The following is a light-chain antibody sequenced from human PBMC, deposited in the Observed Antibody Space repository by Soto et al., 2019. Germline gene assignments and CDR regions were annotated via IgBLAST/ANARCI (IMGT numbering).Light chain of an antibody. CDR3: QQYGNSPAIT. J-gene: IGKJ5*01. CDR2: GTS. Sequence: ETVLTPSPGTLSLSPGESATTSCKASQSKSSTFLAWYQQKPGQAPRLLIYGTSSRATGIPNRFSGSGSGTDFTLTISRLEPEDLAVYYSQQYGNSPAITLGQGTRLVIK. CDR1: QSKSSTF. V-gene: IGKV3-20*01.